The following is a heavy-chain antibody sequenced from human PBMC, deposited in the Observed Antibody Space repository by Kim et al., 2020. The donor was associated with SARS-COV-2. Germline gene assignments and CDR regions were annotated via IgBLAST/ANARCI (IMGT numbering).Heavy chain of an antibody. J-gene: IGHJ4*02. V-gene: IGHV3-33*01. CDR1: GFTFSSYG. CDR2: IWYDGSNK. D-gene: IGHD6-19*01. CDR3: ARDPDSSGWYDY. Sequence: GGSLRLSCAASGFTFSSYGMHWVRQAPGKGLEWVAVIWYDGSNKYYADSVKGRFTISRDNSKNTLYLQMNSLRAEDTAVYYCARDPDSSGWYDYWGQGTLVTVSS.